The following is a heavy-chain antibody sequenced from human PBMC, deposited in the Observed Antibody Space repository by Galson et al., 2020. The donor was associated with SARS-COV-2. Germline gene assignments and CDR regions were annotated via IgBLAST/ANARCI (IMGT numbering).Heavy chain of an antibody. CDR3: ARAQCSGGTCFSSSYYGMDV. J-gene: IGHJ6*02. D-gene: IGHD2-15*01. Sequence: GGSLRPSCAASGFTVSSNYITWVRQAPGKGLEWVSAIYSSGSTYYAESVKGRFTISRDNSKNTLYLQMNSLRADDTAVYYCARAQCSGGTCFSSSYYGMDVWGQGTTVTVSS. V-gene: IGHV3-66*01. CDR2: IYSSGST. CDR1: GFTVSSNY.